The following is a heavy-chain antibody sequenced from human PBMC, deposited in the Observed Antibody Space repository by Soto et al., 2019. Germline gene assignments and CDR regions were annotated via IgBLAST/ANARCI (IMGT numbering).Heavy chain of an antibody. CDR1: GFSLSTNGVG. V-gene: IGHV2-5*02. D-gene: IGHD3-16*02. J-gene: IGHJ5*02. Sequence: SGPTLVNPTETLTLTCTFSGFSLSTNGVGVGWIRQPPGKALEWLALIYWDDDKRYSPSLTSRLTITKDTSKNRVVLTMTKVNPVDSATYYCARWVSYRWFDPWGQGVLVTVSS. CDR3: ARWVSYRWFDP. CDR2: IYWDDDK.